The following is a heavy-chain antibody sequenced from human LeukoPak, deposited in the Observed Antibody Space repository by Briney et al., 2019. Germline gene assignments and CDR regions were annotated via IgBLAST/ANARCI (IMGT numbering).Heavy chain of an antibody. CDR2: TQISGST. CDR1: GGSIISGSYF. D-gene: IGHD5-24*01. Sequence: SQTLSLTCTVSGGSIISGSYFWRWIRQPAGKGLEWIGRTQISGSTNYNPSLKSRVTISVDTSKNQYSLKLSSVTAADTAVYYCATEGVSTITGADYWGQGTLVTVSS. CDR3: ATEGVSTITGADY. V-gene: IGHV4-61*02. J-gene: IGHJ4*02.